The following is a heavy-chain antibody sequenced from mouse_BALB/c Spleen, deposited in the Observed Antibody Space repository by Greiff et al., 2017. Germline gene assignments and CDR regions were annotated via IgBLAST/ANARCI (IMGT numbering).Heavy chain of an antibody. V-gene: IGHV1-28*01. CDR2: IDPFNGGT. CDR3: ARDYYGSSGD. D-gene: IGHD1-1*01. Sequence: EVQLQQSGPELMKPGASVKISCKASGYSFTSYYMHWVKQSHGKSLEWIGYIDPFNGGTSYNQKFKGKATLTVDKSSSTAYMHLSSLTSEDSAVYYCARDYYGSSGDWGQGTTLTVSS. CDR1: GYSFTSYY. J-gene: IGHJ2*01.